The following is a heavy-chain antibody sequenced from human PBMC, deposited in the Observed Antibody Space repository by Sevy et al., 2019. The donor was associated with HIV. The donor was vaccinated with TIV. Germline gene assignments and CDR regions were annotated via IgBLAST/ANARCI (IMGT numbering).Heavy chain of an antibody. D-gene: IGHD2-15*01. Sequence: GESLKISCETSGYWFTSHWIGWVRRMPGKGLEWGGIVFPGNSDVRYAPSFQGQVTISVDKSISVAYLQWSGLKASDTAMYYCVRGGHLPFDSFDIWGQGTMVTVSS. CDR3: VRGGHLPFDSFDI. J-gene: IGHJ3*02. V-gene: IGHV5-51*01. CDR1: GYWFTSHW. CDR2: VFPGNSDV.